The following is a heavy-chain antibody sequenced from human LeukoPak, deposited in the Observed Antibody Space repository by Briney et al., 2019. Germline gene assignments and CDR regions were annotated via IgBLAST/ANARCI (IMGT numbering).Heavy chain of an antibody. CDR3: RIFSSGWPHNWFDP. V-gene: IGHV3-23*01. Sequence: GGSLRLSCAASGLTFRNYAMSWVRQAPGKGLEWVSVICANDGNTYYADAVKGRFTISRDNSKDTLYLQMNSLRAEDTAVYYCRIFSSGWPHNWFDPWGQGTLVTVSS. D-gene: IGHD6-19*01. J-gene: IGHJ5*02. CDR2: ICANDGNT. CDR1: GLTFRNYA.